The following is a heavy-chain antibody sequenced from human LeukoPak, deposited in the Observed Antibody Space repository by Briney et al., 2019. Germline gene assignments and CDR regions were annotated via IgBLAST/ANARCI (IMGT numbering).Heavy chain of an antibody. Sequence: SETLSLTCTVSGGSISIYYWSWIRQPAGKGLEWIGRIYTSGSTNYNPSLKSRVTMSVDTSKNQFSLKLSSVTAADTAVYYCARISPVDTAMVTDAFDIWGQGTMVTVSS. CDR1: GGSISIYY. V-gene: IGHV4-4*07. J-gene: IGHJ3*02. CDR3: ARISPVDTAMVTDAFDI. CDR2: IYTSGST. D-gene: IGHD5-18*01.